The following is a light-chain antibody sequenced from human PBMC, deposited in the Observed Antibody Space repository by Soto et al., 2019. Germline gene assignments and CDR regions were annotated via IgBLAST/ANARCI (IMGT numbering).Light chain of an antibody. Sequence: DIQMTQSPSSLSESAGDRVTITCRASQGISTYLNWYQQKPGKAPKLLIYAASSLESGVPSRFSGSGSGTEFTLTISSLQPDDFATYYCQQYNSYPWTFGQGTKVDIK. V-gene: IGKV1-16*01. CDR1: QGISTY. CDR3: QQYNSYPWT. J-gene: IGKJ1*01. CDR2: AAS.